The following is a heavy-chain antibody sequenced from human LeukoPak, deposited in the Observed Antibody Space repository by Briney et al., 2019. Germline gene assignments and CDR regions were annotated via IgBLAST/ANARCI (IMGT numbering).Heavy chain of an antibody. CDR3: ARGFYISPYY. V-gene: IGHV3-66*01. J-gene: IGHJ4*02. D-gene: IGHD2/OR15-2a*01. Sequence: PGGSLRLSCAASGFTVSSNYMIWVRQAPGKGLEWVSVIYSGDNTYYADSVRGRFTISRDNSKNTLYLQMNSLRAEDTAVYYCARGFYISPYYWGQGTLVTVSS. CDR1: GFTVSSNY. CDR2: IYSGDNT.